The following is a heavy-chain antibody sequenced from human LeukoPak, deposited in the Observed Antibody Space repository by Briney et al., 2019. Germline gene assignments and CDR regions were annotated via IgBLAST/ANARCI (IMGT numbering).Heavy chain of an antibody. Sequence: ASVKVSCKASGYTFTSYPMIWVRQAPGQGLEWMGWINTNTGNPTYAQGFTGRFVFSFDTSVSTAYLQITSLKAEDTAVYYCARGGYSRGQGSPFDYWGQGTLVTVSS. CDR1: GYTFTSYP. J-gene: IGHJ4*02. CDR3: ARGGYSRGQGSPFDY. V-gene: IGHV7-4-1*02. CDR2: INTNTGNP. D-gene: IGHD6-19*01.